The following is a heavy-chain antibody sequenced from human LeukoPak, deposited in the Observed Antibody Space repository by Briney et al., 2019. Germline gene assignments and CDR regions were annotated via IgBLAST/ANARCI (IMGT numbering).Heavy chain of an antibody. CDR1: GYTLTELS. D-gene: IGHD4-23*01. CDR2: FYPEDGET. J-gene: IGHJ4*02. CDR3: ATDPVRWYGGPDY. Sequence: ASVKVSCKVSGYTLTELSMHWVRQAPGKGLEGMGGFYPEDGETIYAQKFQGRVTMTEDTSTDTAYMGLSSLRSEDTAVYYCATDPVRWYGGPDYWGQGTLVTVSS. V-gene: IGHV1-24*01.